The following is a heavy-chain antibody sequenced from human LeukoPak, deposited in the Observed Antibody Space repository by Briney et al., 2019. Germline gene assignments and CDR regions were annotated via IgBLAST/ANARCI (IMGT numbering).Heavy chain of an antibody. D-gene: IGHD2-21*02. CDR2: ISRTGNIV. CDR1: GFSFSNDS. V-gene: IGHV3-48*02. Sequence: GGSLRLSCVATGFSFSNDSMHWVRQSPGKGLDWVSYISRTGNIVYYADSVKGRFTISRDNAKDSLFLQMDSLRDEDTAVYYCANLTHWGQGILVTVSS. J-gene: IGHJ4*02. CDR3: ANLTH.